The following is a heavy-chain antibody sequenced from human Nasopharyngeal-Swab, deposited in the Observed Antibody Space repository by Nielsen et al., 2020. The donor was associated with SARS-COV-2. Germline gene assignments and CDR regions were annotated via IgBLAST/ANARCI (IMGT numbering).Heavy chain of an antibody. CDR2: IYYSGST. J-gene: IGHJ4*02. CDR1: GCSMRSYY. CDR3: AREMASFDN. Sequence: SETLSLTCTVSGCSMRSYYWNWIRQPPGKGLEWIGYIYYSGSTNYNPSLKSRVTISVDTSENQFSLKLMSVTAADTAVYYCAREMASFDNWGQGTLVTVSS. D-gene: IGHD5-24*01. V-gene: IGHV4-59*01.